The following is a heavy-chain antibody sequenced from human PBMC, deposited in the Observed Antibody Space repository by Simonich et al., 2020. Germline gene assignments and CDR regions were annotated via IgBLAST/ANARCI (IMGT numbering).Heavy chain of an antibody. CDR3: ARFRGRYFDWLFDY. D-gene: IGHD3-9*01. V-gene: IGHV3-7*01. Sequence: EVQLVESGGGLVQPGGSLRLSCAASGFTFSSYWMSWVRQAPGKGLEWGANIKQDGSEKYYLDSVKGRFTISRDNAKNSLYLQMNSLRAEDTAVYYCARFRGRYFDWLFDYWGQGTLVTVSS. J-gene: IGHJ4*02. CDR1: GFTFSSYW. CDR2: IKQDGSEK.